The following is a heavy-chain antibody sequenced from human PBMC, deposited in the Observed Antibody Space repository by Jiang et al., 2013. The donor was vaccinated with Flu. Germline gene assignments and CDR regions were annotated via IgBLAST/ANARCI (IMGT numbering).Heavy chain of an antibody. CDR1: GFTFDDYA. Sequence: VQLVESGGDLVEPGRSLRLSCTASGFTFDDYAMHWVRQVPGKGLEWVSGLTWNSGTKAYADSVKGRFTISRDNSKKTLYLQMNSLRAEDTAVYYCAKDISGSSRYGMDV. J-gene: IGHJ6*01. V-gene: IGHV3-9*01. CDR2: LTWNSGTK. D-gene: IGHD3-10*01. CDR3: AKDISGSSRYGMDV.